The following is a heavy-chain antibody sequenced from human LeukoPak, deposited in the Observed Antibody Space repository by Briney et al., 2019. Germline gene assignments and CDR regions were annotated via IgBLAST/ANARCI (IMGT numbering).Heavy chain of an antibody. CDR1: GFTFSNYA. CDR2: ISYDGSNK. D-gene: IGHD2-2*02. J-gene: IGHJ4*02. Sequence: GSLRLSCAASGFTFSNYAMHWVRRAPGKGLEWVAVISYDGSNKYYADSVKGRFTISRDNSKNTLYLQMNSLRAEDTAVYYCARSGIQSGYCSSTSCYTGYWGQGTLVTVSS. V-gene: IGHV3-30-3*01. CDR3: ARSGIQSGYCSSTSCYTGY.